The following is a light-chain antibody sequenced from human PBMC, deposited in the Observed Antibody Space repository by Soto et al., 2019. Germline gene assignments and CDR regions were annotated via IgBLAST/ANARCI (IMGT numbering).Light chain of an antibody. CDR2: DVS. J-gene: IGLJ1*01. CDR3: NSYTSSSTLYV. CDR1: SSDVGGYNY. V-gene: IGLV2-14*03. Sequence: QSALTQPASVSGSPGQSITISCTGTSSDVGGYNYVSWYQQHPGKAPKLMIYDVSYRPSGVSNRFSGFKSGNTASLTISGLQAEDEADYYCNSYTSSSTLYVFGTGTKLTVL.